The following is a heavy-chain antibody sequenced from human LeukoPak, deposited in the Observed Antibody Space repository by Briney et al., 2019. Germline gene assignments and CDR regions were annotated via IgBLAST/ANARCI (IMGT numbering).Heavy chain of an antibody. D-gene: IGHD3-22*01. Sequence: SETLSLTCTVSGGSVSSGSYYWSWIRQSPGKGLEWIGYIYYSGSTNYNPSLKSRVTISVDTSKNQFSLKLSSVTAADTAVYYCARVGYYDSSGYYYWFDPWGQGTLVTVSS. CDR1: GGSVSSGSYY. CDR2: IYYSGST. J-gene: IGHJ5*02. V-gene: IGHV4-61*01. CDR3: ARVGYYDSSGYYYWFDP.